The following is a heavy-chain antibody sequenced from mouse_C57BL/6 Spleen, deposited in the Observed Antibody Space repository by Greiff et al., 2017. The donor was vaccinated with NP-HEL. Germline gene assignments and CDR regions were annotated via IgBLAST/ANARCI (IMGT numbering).Heavy chain of an antibody. CDR1: GYSITSGYY. Sequence: EVKLVESGPGLVKPSQSLSLTCSVTGYSITSGYYWNWIRQFPGNKLEWMGYISYDGSNNYNPSLKNRISITRDTSKNQFFLKLNSVTTEDTATYYCARGGTTVVAYWYFDVWGTGTTVTVSS. J-gene: IGHJ1*03. V-gene: IGHV3-6*01. CDR3: ARGGTTVVAYWYFDV. CDR2: ISYDGSN. D-gene: IGHD1-1*01.